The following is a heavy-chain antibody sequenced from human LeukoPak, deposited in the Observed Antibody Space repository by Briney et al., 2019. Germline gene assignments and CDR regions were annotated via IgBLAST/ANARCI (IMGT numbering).Heavy chain of an antibody. D-gene: IGHD5-24*01. CDR2: INPSGST. V-gene: IGHV4-34*01. Sequence: SETLSLTCTVYGGSFSGYYWTWIRQPPGKGLEWIGEINPSGSTNYNPSLKSRVTISVDTSKNQFSLKLRSVTAADTAMFYCARGQGRDGYNGILEYWGQGALVTVSS. CDR1: GGSFSGYY. CDR3: ARGQGRDGYNGILEY. J-gene: IGHJ4*02.